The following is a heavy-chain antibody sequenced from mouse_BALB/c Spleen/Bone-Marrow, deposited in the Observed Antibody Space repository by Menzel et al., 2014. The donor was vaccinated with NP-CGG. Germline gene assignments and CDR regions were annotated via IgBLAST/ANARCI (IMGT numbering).Heavy chain of an antibody. CDR3: ARRITTAHYYAMDY. D-gene: IGHD1-2*01. CDR1: GYSITSDYV. Sequence: VQLQQSGPGLVKPSQSLSLTCTVTGYSITSDYVWNWIRPFPGNKLEWMGYISYSGSTSYNPSLKSRISITRGTSKNQFFLQLNSVTTEDTATYYCARRITTAHYYAMDYWGQGTSVTVSS. V-gene: IGHV3-2*02. CDR2: ISYSGST. J-gene: IGHJ4*01.